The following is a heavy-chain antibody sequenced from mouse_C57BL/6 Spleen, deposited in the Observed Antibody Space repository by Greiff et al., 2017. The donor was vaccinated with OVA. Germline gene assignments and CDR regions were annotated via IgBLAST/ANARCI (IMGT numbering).Heavy chain of an antibody. CDR1: GYAFTNYL. CDR2: INPGSGGT. V-gene: IGHV1-54*01. D-gene: IGHD1-1*01. Sequence: QVHVKQSGAELVRPGTSVKVSCKASGYAFTNYLIEWVKQRPGQGLEWIGVINPGSGGTNYNEKFKGKATLTADKSSSTAYMQLSSLTSEDSAVYFCARSGNYYGSEAYWGQGTLVTVSA. J-gene: IGHJ3*01. CDR3: ARSGNYYGSEAY.